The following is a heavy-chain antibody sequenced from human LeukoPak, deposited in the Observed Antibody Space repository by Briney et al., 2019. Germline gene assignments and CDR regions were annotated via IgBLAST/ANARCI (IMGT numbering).Heavy chain of an antibody. CDR2: INHSGST. V-gene: IGHV4-34*01. J-gene: IGHJ4*02. CDR1: GGSFSGYY. Sequence: SETLSLTCAVYGGSFSGYYWSWIRQPPGKGLESLGEINHSGSTNYNPSLKSRVTISVDTSKNQFSLKLSSVTAADTAVYYCARVLLSDSSGYYGIDYWGQGTLVTVSS. CDR3: ARVLLSDSSGYYGIDY. D-gene: IGHD3-22*01.